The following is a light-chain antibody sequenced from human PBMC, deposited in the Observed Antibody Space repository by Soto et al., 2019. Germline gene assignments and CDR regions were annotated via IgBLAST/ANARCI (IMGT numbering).Light chain of an antibody. J-gene: IGKJ1*01. CDR2: DVS. V-gene: IGKV3D-11*01. CDR1: QGIGDT. CDR3: QQRSDWPWT. Sequence: EVVLTQFPATLSVSPGEGVTLSCRASQGIGDTLAWYQHKPGQTPRLLIYDVSYRAAGIPTRFSGGGSGTDFTLTISNVEPEDFAVYYCQQRSDWPWTFGQGTKVDIK.